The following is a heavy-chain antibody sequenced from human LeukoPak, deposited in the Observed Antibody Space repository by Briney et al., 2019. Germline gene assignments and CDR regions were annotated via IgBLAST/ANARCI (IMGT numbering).Heavy chain of an antibody. Sequence: PSQTLSLTCTVSGGSINSGDYHWSWIRQPAGKGLEWIGRMSTSGSANYNPSLKSRVTMSVDTSKNQFSLKLYSVTAADTAVYYCAREVGSPNWFDPWGQGTLVTVSS. V-gene: IGHV4-61*02. CDR2: MSTSGSA. J-gene: IGHJ5*02. CDR3: AREVGSPNWFDP. CDR1: GGSINSGDYH. D-gene: IGHD2-15*01.